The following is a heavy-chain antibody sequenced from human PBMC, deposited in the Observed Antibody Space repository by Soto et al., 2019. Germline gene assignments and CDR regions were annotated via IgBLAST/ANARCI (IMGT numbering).Heavy chain of an antibody. CDR1: GFTLNTYG. Sequence: GGSLRLSCAASGFTLNTYGMYWVRQAPGKGLEWVAVSWYDGTNKDYADSVKGRFTISRDNSRNTLYLQMNSLRAEDTAVYYCARGQKLLFFGEKNWGQGTLVTVSS. V-gene: IGHV3-33*07. CDR2: SWYDGTNK. CDR3: ARGQKLLFFGEKN. D-gene: IGHD3-10*01. J-gene: IGHJ4*02.